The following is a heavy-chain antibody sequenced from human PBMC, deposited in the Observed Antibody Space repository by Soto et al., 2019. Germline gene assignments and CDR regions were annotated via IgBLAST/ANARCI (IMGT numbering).Heavy chain of an antibody. CDR3: ARMFVQITWIQLWFQGDAFDI. CDR1: GYSFTSYW. D-gene: IGHD5-18*01. Sequence: PGESLKISCQGSGYSFTSYWIGWVRQMPGKGLEWMGIIYPGDSDTRYSPSFQGQVTISADKSISTAYLQWSSLKASDTAMYYCARMFVQITWIQLWFQGDAFDIWGQGTMVTVSS. CDR2: IYPGDSDT. V-gene: IGHV5-51*01. J-gene: IGHJ3*02.